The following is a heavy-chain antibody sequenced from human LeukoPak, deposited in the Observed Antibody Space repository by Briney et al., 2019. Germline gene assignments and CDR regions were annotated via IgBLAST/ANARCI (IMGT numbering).Heavy chain of an antibody. Sequence: GGSLRLSCAASGFTFGSYAMHWVRQAPGKGLEWVAVISYDGSNKYYADSVKGRFTISRDNSKNTLYLQMNNLRAEDTAVYYCASAAGPFDNWGQGTLVTVSS. CDR3: ASAAGPFDN. D-gene: IGHD6-13*01. J-gene: IGHJ4*02. CDR1: GFTFGSYA. V-gene: IGHV3-30-3*01. CDR2: ISYDGSNK.